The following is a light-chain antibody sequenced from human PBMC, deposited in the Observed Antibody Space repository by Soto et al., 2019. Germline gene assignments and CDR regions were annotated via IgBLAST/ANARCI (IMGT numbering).Light chain of an antibody. CDR3: SSYTSSSVYV. CDR2: DVS. CDR1: SSDVGDYNY. J-gene: IGLJ1*01. Sequence: QSVLTQPASVSGSPGQSITISCTGTSSDVGDYNYVSWYQQHPGKAPKLMIYDVSNRPSGVSNRFSGSKSGNTASLTISGLQAEDEADYYCSSYTSSSVYVFGTGIKLTVL. V-gene: IGLV2-14*01.